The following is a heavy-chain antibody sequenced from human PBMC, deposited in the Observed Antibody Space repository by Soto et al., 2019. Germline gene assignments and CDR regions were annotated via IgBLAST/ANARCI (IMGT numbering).Heavy chain of an antibody. CDR3: ARDLTAVRGS. J-gene: IGHJ4*02. V-gene: IGHV1-69*01. Sequence: QVQMVQSGAEVKKPGSSARVSCKVSGGTFSRHSISWVRQAPGQGLEWMGGIIPIFDATQYAQKFQGRLTITAGESTTTFDMDLSSLRPEDTAIYFCARDLTAVRGSWGQGTLVTVS. CDR1: GGTFSRHS. D-gene: IGHD3-10*01. CDR2: IIPIFDAT.